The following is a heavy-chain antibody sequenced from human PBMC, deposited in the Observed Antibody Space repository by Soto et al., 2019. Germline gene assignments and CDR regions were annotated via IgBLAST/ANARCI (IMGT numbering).Heavy chain of an antibody. CDR2: IYYSGST. V-gene: IGHV4-31*03. Sequence: QVQLQESGPGLVKPSQTLSLTCTVSGGSISSGDYYWSWIRQHPGKGLEWIGYIYYSGSTYYNPARKSRVTXSXDXXKNPFSLRLSSVTAAATAMYYCARWWSGSRQGFDPWGQGTLVTVSS. D-gene: IGHD3-3*01. CDR3: ARWWSGSRQGFDP. J-gene: IGHJ5*02. CDR1: GGSISSGDYY.